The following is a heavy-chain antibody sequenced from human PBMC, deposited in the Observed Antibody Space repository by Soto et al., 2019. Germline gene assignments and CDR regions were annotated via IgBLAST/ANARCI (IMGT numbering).Heavy chain of an antibody. Sequence: EVQLLESGGGFIHPGGSLRLSCAASGFSFSSFAMNWVRQAPGKGLEWVSIISGSADSTFYADSVKGRFTISRDNSKSTLYLQINRLRAEDTAVYYCEKTRGAMIFAISVYGMDVWGQGTTVTVSS. CDR3: EKTRGAMIFAISVYGMDV. J-gene: IGHJ6*02. V-gene: IGHV3-23*01. D-gene: IGHD2-21*01. CDR2: ISGSADST. CDR1: GFSFSSFA.